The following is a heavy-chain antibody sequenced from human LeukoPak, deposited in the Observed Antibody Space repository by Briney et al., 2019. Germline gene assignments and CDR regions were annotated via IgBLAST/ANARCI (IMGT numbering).Heavy chain of an antibody. D-gene: IGHD2-2*01. CDR2: INSDGSWT. Sequence: GRSLRLSCAASGVTFSNYAMHWVRQAPGKGLVWVSHINSDGSWTSYADSVKGRFTISKDNAKNTVHLQMNNLRAEDTAVYYCVSFYETYWGRGTLVTVSS. J-gene: IGHJ4*02. CDR1: GVTFSNYA. CDR3: VSFYETY. V-gene: IGHV3-74*01.